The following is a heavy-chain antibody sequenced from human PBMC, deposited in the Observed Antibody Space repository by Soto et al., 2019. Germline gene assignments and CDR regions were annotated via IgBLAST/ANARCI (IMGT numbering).Heavy chain of an antibody. V-gene: IGHV4-59*01. J-gene: IGHJ6*02. CDR3: TRDSTSWFPYHGIDV. D-gene: IGHD6-13*01. CDR1: GGSIDYYC. CDR2: VSDSGST. Sequence: SDTLSLTCTVSGGSIDYYCWSWIRQPPGKGLEWIGCVSDSGSTNYNPSLRSRVTISVDTSKNQFSLNVNSVTAADTAVYYCTRDSTSWFPYHGIDVWGQGTTVTVSS.